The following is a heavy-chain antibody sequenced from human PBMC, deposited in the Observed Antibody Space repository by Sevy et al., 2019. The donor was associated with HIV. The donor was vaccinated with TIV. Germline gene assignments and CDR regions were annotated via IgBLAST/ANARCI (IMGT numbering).Heavy chain of an antibody. CDR3: ARDLDNRWYHWFDP. Sequence: ASVKVSCKASGYTFSSYGINWVRQAPGQGLEWMGWIDTNNGNINYAVKFLHRITVTRDTSTNTAYMELRSLTSDDTAVYYCARDLDNRWYHWFDPWGQGTLVTVSS. CDR2: IDTNNGNI. CDR1: GYTFSSYG. V-gene: IGHV1-18*01. J-gene: IGHJ5*02. D-gene: IGHD6-13*01.